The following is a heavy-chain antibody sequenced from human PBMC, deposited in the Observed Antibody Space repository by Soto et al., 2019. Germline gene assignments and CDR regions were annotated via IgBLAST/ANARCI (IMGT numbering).Heavy chain of an antibody. V-gene: IGHV1-69*08. CDR2: IVPTLRIT. CDR1: GGTSTIYT. CDR3: ATDKYGAGRVGVHS. D-gene: IGHD1-26*01. Sequence: QVQLVQSGAEVKRPGASLRVSCETSGGTSTIYTITWVRQAPGQGLQWMGRIVPTLRITNYAQEFQGRFTITADSSTSTAHIELTTLTPEDTAVYYCATDKYGAGRVGVHSWGQGTLVTVSS. J-gene: IGHJ5*02.